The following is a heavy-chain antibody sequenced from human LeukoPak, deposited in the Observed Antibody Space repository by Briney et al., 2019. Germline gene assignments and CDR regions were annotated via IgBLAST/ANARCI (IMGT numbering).Heavy chain of an antibody. CDR3: AREGTEYYFDY. V-gene: IGHV1-69*05. Sequence: ASVKVCCKASGGTFSSYAISWVRQAPGQGIEWMGRIIPIFGTANYAQKFQGRVTITTDESTSTAYMELSSPRSEDTAVYYCAREGTEYYFDYWGQGTLVTVSS. J-gene: IGHJ4*02. CDR1: GGTFSSYA. CDR2: IIPIFGTA. D-gene: IGHD1-1*01.